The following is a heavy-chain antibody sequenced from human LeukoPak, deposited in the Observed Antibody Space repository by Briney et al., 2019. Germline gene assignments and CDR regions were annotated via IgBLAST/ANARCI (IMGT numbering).Heavy chain of an antibody. CDR3: AKERNSGWYGGFDY. CDR1: GFTFDDYA. D-gene: IGHD6-19*01. CDR2: ISWNSGSI. V-gene: IGHV3-9*01. Sequence: GGSLRLSCAASGFTFDDYAMHWVRQAPGKGLEWVSGISWNSGSIGYADSVKGRFTISRDNAKNSLYLQMNSLRAEDTALYYCAKERNSGWYGGFDYWGQGTLVTVSS. J-gene: IGHJ4*02.